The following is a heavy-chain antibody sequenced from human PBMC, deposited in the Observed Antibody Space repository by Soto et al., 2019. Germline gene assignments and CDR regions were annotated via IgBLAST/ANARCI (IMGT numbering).Heavy chain of an antibody. Sequence: SETLSLTCAVSGSSISIGYYWGWIRQPPGKGLEWIGIIYHSGSTYSNPSLKSRVTISVDTSRNQFSLKLSSVTAADTDVYYCGSAYNYGSSFDYWGQGTLVTVS. J-gene: IGHJ4*02. D-gene: IGHD5-18*01. CDR2: IYHSGST. V-gene: IGHV4-38-2*01. CDR1: GSSISIGYY. CDR3: GSAYNYGSSFDY.